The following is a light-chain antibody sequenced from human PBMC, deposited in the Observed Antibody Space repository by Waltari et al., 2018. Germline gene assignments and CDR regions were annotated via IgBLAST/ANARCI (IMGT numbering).Light chain of an antibody. V-gene: IGKV3-11*01. CDR3: QQGSILPLT. CDR1: ESISNY. CDR2: DTS. J-gene: IGKJ4*01. Sequence: EVVFTQSPVTLSLAAGERATLSSSASESISNYLAWYQQKPGQSPRLLIYDTSKRATGIPARFSGSGYGTDFTLTINNLEAEDFALYYCQQGSILPLTFGGGTKVEIQ.